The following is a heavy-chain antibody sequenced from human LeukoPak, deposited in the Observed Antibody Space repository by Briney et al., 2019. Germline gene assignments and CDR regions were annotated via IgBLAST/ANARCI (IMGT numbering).Heavy chain of an antibody. J-gene: IGHJ6*03. CDR3: AKTDHYYYFMDV. Sequence: PSETLSLTCSVSGASVSSYYWSWIRQPPGKGLEWVGYIYTSGSTYYNPSIKSRVTISVDTSKNQISLRLSSVTAADSALYYCAKTDHYYYFMDVWGKGTTVTVSS. V-gene: IGHV4-4*09. CDR2: IYTSGST. D-gene: IGHD2-21*02. CDR1: GASVSSYY.